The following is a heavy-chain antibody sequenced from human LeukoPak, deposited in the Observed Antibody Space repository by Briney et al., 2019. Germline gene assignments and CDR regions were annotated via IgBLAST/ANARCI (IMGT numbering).Heavy chain of an antibody. V-gene: IGHV4-34*01. D-gene: IGHD3-22*01. Sequence: PSETLSPTCAVYGGSFSGYYWSWIRQPPGKGLEWIGEINHSGSTNYNPSLKSRVTISLDTSKTHFSLTLSSLTAADTAVYYCARSPPGWYYDNSGQYYFDTWGQGALVTVSS. J-gene: IGHJ4*02. CDR2: INHSGST. CDR3: ARSPPGWYYDNSGQYYFDT. CDR1: GGSFSGYY.